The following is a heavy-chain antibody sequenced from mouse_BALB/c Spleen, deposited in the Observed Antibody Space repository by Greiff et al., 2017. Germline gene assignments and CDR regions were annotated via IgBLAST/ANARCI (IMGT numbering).Heavy chain of an antibody. CDR3: ARSYDYDGGFAY. Sequence: EVQLQQSGPSLVKPSQTLSLTCSVTGDSITSGYWNWIRKFPGNKLEYMGYISYSGSTYYNPSLKSRTSITRDTSKNQYYLQLNSVTTEDTATYYCARSYDYDGGFAYWGQGTLVTVSA. V-gene: IGHV3-8*02. CDR2: ISYSGST. D-gene: IGHD2-4*01. CDR1: GDSITSGY. J-gene: IGHJ3*01.